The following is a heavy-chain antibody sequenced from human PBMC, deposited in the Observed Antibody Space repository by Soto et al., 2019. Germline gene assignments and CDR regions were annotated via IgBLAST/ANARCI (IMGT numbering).Heavy chain of an antibody. CDR1: GFTFSSYA. J-gene: IGHJ4*02. V-gene: IGHV3-30*18. Sequence: PGGSLRLSCAASGFTFSSYAMSWVRQAPGKGLEWVAIISYDGSNQYYADSVKGRFTISRDNSKNTLYLQMNSLRAEDTAVYYCAKALGELSPESYDHWGQGVLVTVSS. CDR3: AKALGELSPESYDH. CDR2: ISYDGSNQ. D-gene: IGHD3-16*02.